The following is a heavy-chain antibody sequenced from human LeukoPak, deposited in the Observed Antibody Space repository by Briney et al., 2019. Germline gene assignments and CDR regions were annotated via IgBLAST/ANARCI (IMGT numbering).Heavy chain of an antibody. CDR1: GFTFSTYN. Sequence: GGSLRLSCGASGFTFSTYNINWVRQAPGKGLQWVSYISSSSSTIYYADSVKGPFTISRDNAKNSLYLQMNSLRAEDTAVYYCARALWFGETFPAYWGQGTLVTVSS. D-gene: IGHD3-10*01. V-gene: IGHV3-48*01. J-gene: IGHJ4*02. CDR3: ARALWFGETFPAY. CDR2: ISSSSSTI.